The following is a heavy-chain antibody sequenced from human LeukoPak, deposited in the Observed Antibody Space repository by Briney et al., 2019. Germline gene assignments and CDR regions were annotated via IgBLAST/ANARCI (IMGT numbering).Heavy chain of an antibody. CDR3: TRSGGITAIKLNWFDP. Sequence: PGGSLRLSCAASGFTFSSHSMHWVRQAPGKGLEWVTSISTVGTYIYYAHSVKGRFTFSRDNAKNTLSLQMNSLRAEDTAVYYCTRSGGITAIKLNWFDPWGQGTLVTVSS. D-gene: IGHD3-16*01. CDR1: GFTFSSHS. J-gene: IGHJ5*02. V-gene: IGHV3-21*01. CDR2: ISTVGTYI.